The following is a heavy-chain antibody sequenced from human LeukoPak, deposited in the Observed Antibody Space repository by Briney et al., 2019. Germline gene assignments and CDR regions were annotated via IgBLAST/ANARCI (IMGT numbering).Heavy chain of an antibody. CDR1: GYTFTGYY. CDR3: ARGWDNWDY. CDR2: IDPKSGVT. D-gene: IGHD1-1*01. Sequence: ASVKVSCKASGYTFTGYYMHWVRQAPGQGLEWMGWIDPKSGVTNYVEKFLGRVTMTRDTSMSTAYMELSRLRSDDTAVYYCARGWDNWDYWGQGTLVTVSS. J-gene: IGHJ4*02. V-gene: IGHV1-2*02.